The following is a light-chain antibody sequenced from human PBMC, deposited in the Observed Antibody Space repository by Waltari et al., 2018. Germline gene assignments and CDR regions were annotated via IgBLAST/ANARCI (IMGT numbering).Light chain of an antibody. CDR1: QTTNNNF. J-gene: IGKJ4*01. V-gene: IGKV3-20*01. Sequence: VFTHSPDTVSLSPGQRSTLSCRASQTTNNNFLVWYQQKPGQAPILRIHGASSRATGSPDRFSGSGSGTDFTLTISSLEPEDVAVYYCQQYDGSVLTFGGGTKVEI. CDR3: QQYDGSVLT. CDR2: GAS.